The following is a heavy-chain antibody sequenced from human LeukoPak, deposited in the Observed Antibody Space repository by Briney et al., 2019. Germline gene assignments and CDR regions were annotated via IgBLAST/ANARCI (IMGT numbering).Heavy chain of an antibody. CDR3: ARAFTGIAAAGFDY. J-gene: IGHJ4*02. CDR2: INSDGSST. CDR1: GFTFSSYW. Sequence: GGSLRLSCAASGFTFSSYWMHWVRQAPGKGLVWVSRINSDGSSTSYADSVKGRFTISRDNAKNTLYLQMNSLRAEDTAVYYCARAFTGIAAAGFDYWGQGTLVTVST. D-gene: IGHD6-13*01. V-gene: IGHV3-74*01.